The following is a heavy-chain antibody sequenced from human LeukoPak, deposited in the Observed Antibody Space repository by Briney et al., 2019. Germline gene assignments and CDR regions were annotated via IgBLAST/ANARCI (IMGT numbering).Heavy chain of an antibody. V-gene: IGHV3-48*03. J-gene: IGHJ6*02. Sequence: GGSLRLPCAASGFTFSSYEMNWVRQAPGKGLEWVAYITSSGRITYYADSVKGRFTISRDNAKNSLYLQMNSLRAEDTAVYYCASTGGYGSGTYDYYYFGMDVWGQGTTVTVSS. CDR2: ITSSGRIT. D-gene: IGHD3-10*01. CDR1: GFTFSSYE. CDR3: ASTGGYGSGTYDYYYFGMDV.